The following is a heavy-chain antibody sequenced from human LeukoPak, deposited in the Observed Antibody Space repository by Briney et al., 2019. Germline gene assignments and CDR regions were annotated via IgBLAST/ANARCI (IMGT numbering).Heavy chain of an antibody. CDR3: ARDPYSSNHWDDY. CDR1: GGTFSSYA. J-gene: IGHJ4*02. Sequence: APVKVSCKASGGTFSSYAISWVRQAPGQGLEWMGRIIPIFGTANYAQKFQGRVTITTDESTSTAYMELSSLRSEDTAVYYCARDPYSSNHWDDYWGQGTLVTVSS. CDR2: IIPIFGTA. V-gene: IGHV1-69*05. D-gene: IGHD6-13*01.